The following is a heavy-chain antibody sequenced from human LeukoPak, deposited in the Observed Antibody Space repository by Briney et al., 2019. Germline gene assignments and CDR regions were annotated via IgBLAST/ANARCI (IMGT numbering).Heavy chain of an antibody. CDR1: GISFSSYG. D-gene: IGHD1-14*01. CDR2: ISCSGGYT. J-gene: IGHJ4*02. V-gene: IGHV3-23*01. Sequence: GGSVRLSCAASGISFSSYGMSWVRQARGKGLEWVSGISCSGGYTYYADSLKGRFTISLDNSNNTLYLQINSLRAEDTAVYYCAKNARKADGPRVGRPYYFDYWGQGTLVTVSS. CDR3: AKNARKADGPRVGRPYYFDY.